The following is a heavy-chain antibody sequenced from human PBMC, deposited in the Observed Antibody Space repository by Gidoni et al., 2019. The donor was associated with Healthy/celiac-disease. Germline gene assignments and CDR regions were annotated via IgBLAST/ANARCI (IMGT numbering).Heavy chain of an antibody. D-gene: IGHD2-15*01. CDR3: AVTLGYCSGGSCRFDY. V-gene: IGHV2-26*01. CDR2: IFSNDEK. J-gene: IGHJ4*02. Sequence: QVTLKESGPVLVKPTATLTLTCTVSGFSLSNARMGVSWIRQPPGKALEWLAHIFSNDEKSYSTSLKSRLTISKDTSKSQVVLTMTNMDPVDTATYYCAVTLGYCSGGSCRFDYWGQGTLVTVSS. CDR1: GFSLSNARMG.